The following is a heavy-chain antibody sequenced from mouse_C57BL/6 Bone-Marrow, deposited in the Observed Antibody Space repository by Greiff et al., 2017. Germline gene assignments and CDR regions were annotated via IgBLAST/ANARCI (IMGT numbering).Heavy chain of an antibody. Sequence: EVQGVESGGGLVQPGGSLKLSCAASGFTFSDYYMYWVRQTPEKRLEWVAYISNGGGSTYYPDTVKGRFTISRDNAKNTLYLQMSRLKSEDTAMYYCARPITTVVDWLAYWGQGTLVTVSA. CDR3: ARPITTVVDWLAY. D-gene: IGHD1-1*01. J-gene: IGHJ3*01. CDR1: GFTFSDYY. V-gene: IGHV5-12*01. CDR2: ISNGGGST.